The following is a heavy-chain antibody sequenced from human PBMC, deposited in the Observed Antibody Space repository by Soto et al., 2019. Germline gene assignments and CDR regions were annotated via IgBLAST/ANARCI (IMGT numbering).Heavy chain of an antibody. CDR3: TRGRNSGDGYNGGGY. CDR1: GYTFTSFD. CDR2: MNPNSGHT. Sequence: GASVKVSGKASGYTFTSFDTNWVRQATGQGLEWMGWMNPNSGHTGYAQKFQGRVTMTRDTSISTAYMELSSLRYEDTAVYYCTRGRNSGDGYNGGGYWGQGTLVTVSS. V-gene: IGHV1-8*01. J-gene: IGHJ4*02. D-gene: IGHD1-1*01.